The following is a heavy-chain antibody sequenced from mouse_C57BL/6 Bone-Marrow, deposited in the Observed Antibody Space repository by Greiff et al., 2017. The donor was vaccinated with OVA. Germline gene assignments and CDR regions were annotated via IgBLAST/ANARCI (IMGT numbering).Heavy chain of an antibody. Sequence: VQLQQSGPVLVKPGASVKMSCKASGYTSTDYYMNWVKQSHGKSLEWIGVINPYNGGTSYNQKFKGKATLTVDKSSSTAYMELNSLTSEDSAVYYCARGGWLLGWYFDVWGTGTTVTVSS. V-gene: IGHV1-19*01. J-gene: IGHJ1*03. D-gene: IGHD2-3*01. CDR1: GYTSTDYY. CDR3: ARGGWLLGWYFDV. CDR2: INPYNGGT.